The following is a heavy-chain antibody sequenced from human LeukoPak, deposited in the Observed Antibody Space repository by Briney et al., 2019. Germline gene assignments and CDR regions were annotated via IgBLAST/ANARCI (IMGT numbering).Heavy chain of an antibody. CDR1: GFTFSSYA. CDR3: AKANYYDSSGNFDY. V-gene: IGHV3-23*01. CDR2: ISGSGGRT. J-gene: IGHJ4*02. Sequence: PGGSLRLSCAASGFTFSSYAMSWVRQAPGKGLEWVSGISGSGGRTYYVDSVKGRFNISRDNSKNTLYLQMNSLRAEDTAVYYCAKANYYDSSGNFDYWGQGTLVTVSS. D-gene: IGHD3-22*01.